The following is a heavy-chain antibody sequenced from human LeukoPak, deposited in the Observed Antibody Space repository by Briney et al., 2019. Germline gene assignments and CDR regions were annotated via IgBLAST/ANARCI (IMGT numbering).Heavy chain of an antibody. Sequence: GGSLRLSCAASGLTFSTYSMNWVRQAPGKGLEWVSYISSGSSTIYYADSVKGRFTISRDNAKNALYLQMNSLRDEDTAVYYCATCKYGDCFFDYWGQGTLVTVSS. D-gene: IGHD4-17*01. V-gene: IGHV3-48*02. J-gene: IGHJ4*02. CDR1: GLTFSTYS. CDR3: ATCKYGDCFFDY. CDR2: ISSGSSTI.